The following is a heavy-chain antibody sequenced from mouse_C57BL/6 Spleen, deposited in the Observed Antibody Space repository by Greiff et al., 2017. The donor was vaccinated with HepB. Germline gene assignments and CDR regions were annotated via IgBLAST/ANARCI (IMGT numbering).Heavy chain of an antibody. J-gene: IGHJ4*01. CDR3: ARRGDYDGEGYAMDY. V-gene: IGHV1-52*01. D-gene: IGHD2-4*01. Sequence: QVQLQQPGAELVRRGSSVKLSCKASGYTFTSYWMHWVKQRPIQGLEWIGNIDPSDSETHYNQKFKDKATLTVDKSSSTAYMQLSSLTSEDSAVYYCARRGDYDGEGYAMDYWGQGTSVTVSS. CDR1: GYTFTSYW. CDR2: IDPSDSET.